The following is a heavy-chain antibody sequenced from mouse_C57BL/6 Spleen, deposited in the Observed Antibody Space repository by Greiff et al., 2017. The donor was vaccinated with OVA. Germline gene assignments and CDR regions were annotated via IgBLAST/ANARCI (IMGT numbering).Heavy chain of an antibody. V-gene: IGHV1-15*01. Sequence: QVQLQQSGAELVRPGASVTLSCKASGYTFTDYEMHWVKQTPVHGLEWIGAIDPETGGTAYNQKFKGKAILTADKSSSTAYMELRSLTSEDSAVYYGTRNDGSSYNWYFDVWGTGTTVTVSS. D-gene: IGHD1-1*01. J-gene: IGHJ1*03. CDR2: IDPETGGT. CDR3: TRNDGSSYNWYFDV. CDR1: GYTFTDYE.